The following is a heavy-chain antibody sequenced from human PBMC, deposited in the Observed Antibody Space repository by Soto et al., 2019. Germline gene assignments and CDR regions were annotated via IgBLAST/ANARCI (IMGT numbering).Heavy chain of an antibody. CDR3: GRGYCTSTTCHGAHYHLDV. CDR1: GFTFSDHY. Sequence: EVQLVESGGGLVQPGGSLRLSCAASGFTFSDHYMEWVRQAPGKGLEWVGRTANKADSFTTGYAASVKGRFTISRDDSKNSLYLQMNSLKTEDTAVYYCGRGYCTSTTCHGAHYHLDVWGQGTTVTVSS. J-gene: IGHJ6*02. V-gene: IGHV3-72*01. D-gene: IGHD2-2*01. CDR2: TANKADSFTT.